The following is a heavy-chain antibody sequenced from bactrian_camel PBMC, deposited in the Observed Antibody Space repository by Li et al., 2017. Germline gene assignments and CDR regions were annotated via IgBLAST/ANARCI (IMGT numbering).Heavy chain of an antibody. CDR3: TTMVYSGPYILFDY. J-gene: IGHJ4*01. V-gene: IGHV3S40*01. CDR2: IHSGGDST. Sequence: VQLVESGGGSVQAGGSLRLSCAASGFTFSLYAMSWVRQAPGKGLEWVSSIHSGGDSTYYADSVKGRFTISRDNAENTLSLQMNSLKPDDTAMYYCTTMVYSGPYILFDYWGQGTQVTVS. D-gene: IGHD2*01. CDR1: GFTFSLYA.